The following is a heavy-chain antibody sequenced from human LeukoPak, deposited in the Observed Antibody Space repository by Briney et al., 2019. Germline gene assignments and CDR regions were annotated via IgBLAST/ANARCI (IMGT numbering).Heavy chain of an antibody. D-gene: IGHD2-21*02. J-gene: IGHJ4*02. CDR3: AKWNCGGDCYYGY. Sequence: GRSLRLSCAASGFTFSSYGMHWVRQAPGKGLEWMAVIWYDGSNKYYADSVKGRFTISRDNSKNTLYLQMNSLRAEDTAVYYCAKWNCGGDCYYGYWGQGTLVTVSS. CDR1: GFTFSSYG. CDR2: IWYDGSNK. V-gene: IGHV3-33*06.